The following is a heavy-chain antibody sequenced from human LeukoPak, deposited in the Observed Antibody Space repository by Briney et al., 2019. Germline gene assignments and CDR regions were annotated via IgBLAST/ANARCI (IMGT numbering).Heavy chain of an antibody. D-gene: IGHD3-10*01. CDR1: GFNFSVYY. CDR3: AWNMVRGVIFPLGY. Sequence: GGSLGLSCAASGFNFSVYYMNWIRQAPGKGLEWVSYISTSGSTKYYADSVKGRFTMSRDNAKNSLYLQMNSLRAEDTAVYYCAWNMVRGVIFPLGYWGQGILVTVSS. CDR2: ISTSGSTK. J-gene: IGHJ4*02. V-gene: IGHV3-11*01.